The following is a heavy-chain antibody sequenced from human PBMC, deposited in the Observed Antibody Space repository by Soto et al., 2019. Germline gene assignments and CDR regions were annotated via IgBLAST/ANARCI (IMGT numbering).Heavy chain of an antibody. CDR2: LFFGRSA. CDR1: GGSISSYY. Sequence: PSETLSLTCAVSGGSISSYYCMWIRQPPGKGLVSFVFLFFGRSANYNPSLKSRFTLFLDTSTNQCSLTLSSMTVADTAVYYCALRSMAVVPEYWGQGTLVTVSS. D-gene: IGHD3-22*01. J-gene: IGHJ4*02. CDR3: ALRSMAVVPEY. V-gene: IGHV4-59*01.